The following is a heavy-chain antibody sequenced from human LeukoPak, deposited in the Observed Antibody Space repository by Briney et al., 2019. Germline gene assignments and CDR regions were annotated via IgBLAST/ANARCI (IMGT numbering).Heavy chain of an antibody. Sequence: GGSLRLSCAASGYTFTSYAMHWVRQAPGQRLEWMGWINAGNGNTKYSQKFQGRVTITRDTSASTAYMELSSLRSVDTAVYYCARDPSYYYGSGSYYEGRRFFRYYGMDVWGQGTTVTVSS. CDR3: ARDPSYYYGSGSYYEGRRFFRYYGMDV. CDR1: GYTFTSYA. CDR2: INAGNGNT. J-gene: IGHJ6*02. V-gene: IGHV1-3*01. D-gene: IGHD3-10*01.